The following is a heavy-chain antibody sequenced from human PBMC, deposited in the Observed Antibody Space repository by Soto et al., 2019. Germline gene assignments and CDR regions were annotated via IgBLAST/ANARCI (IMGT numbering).Heavy chain of an antibody. CDR2: ISSGSTTI. J-gene: IGHJ6*02. D-gene: IGHD5-18*01. CDR3: ATTIQLTRLPVLGYYGMDV. Sequence: EVLLVESGGGLEQPGGSLRLSCAASGFTFSSSGMNWVRQAPGNRLEWVSYISSGSTTIYYAASVKGRFTISRDNAKNSLYLRINSLRDEDTAVYYCATTIQLTRLPVLGYYGMDVWGQWTTFTVSS. CDR1: GFTFSSSG. V-gene: IGHV3-48*02.